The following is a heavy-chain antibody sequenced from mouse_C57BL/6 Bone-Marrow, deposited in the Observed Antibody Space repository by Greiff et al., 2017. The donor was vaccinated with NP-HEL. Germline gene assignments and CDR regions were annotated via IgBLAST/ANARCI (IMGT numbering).Heavy chain of an antibody. J-gene: IGHJ4*01. V-gene: IGHV2-4-1*01. D-gene: IGHD2-1*01. Sequence: QVQLKQSGPGLVQPSQSLSIPCTVSGFSLTSYGVHWVRQSPGKGLEWLGVIWSGGSTDYNAAFISRLSISKDNSKSQVFFKMNSLQADDTAIYYCARNNGNYEYYYAMDYWGQGTSVTVSS. CDR1: GFSLTSYG. CDR2: IWSGGST. CDR3: ARNNGNYEYYYAMDY.